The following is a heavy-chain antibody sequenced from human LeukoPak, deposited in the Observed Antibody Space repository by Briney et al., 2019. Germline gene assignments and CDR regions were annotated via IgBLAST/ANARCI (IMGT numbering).Heavy chain of an antibody. J-gene: IGHJ5*02. CDR3: ARSHESSSRRSLSEFDP. V-gene: IGHV4-59*08. CDR1: GGSINSYY. D-gene: IGHD6-13*01. Sequence: SETLSLTCPVSGGSINSYYWSWIRQPPGKGLEWIGYISSSGSTDYNPSLKSRVTISVDTSKNQFSLKLTSVTAADTAVYYCARSHESSSRRSLSEFDPGGQGTLVTVSS. CDR2: ISSSGST.